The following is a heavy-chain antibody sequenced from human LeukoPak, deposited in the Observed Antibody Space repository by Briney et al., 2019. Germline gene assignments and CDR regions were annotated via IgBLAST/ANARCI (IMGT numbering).Heavy chain of an antibody. V-gene: IGHV4-38-2*02. CDR2: IYHSGST. CDR3: ARGLYCSSTSCPSVAFDI. CDR1: GYSISSGYY. Sequence: SETLSLTCTVSGYSISSGYYWGWIRQPPGKGLEWIGSIYHSGSTYYNPSLKSRATMSVDTSKNQFSLKLSSVTAADTAVYYRARGLYCSSTSCPSVAFDIWGQGTMVTVSS. D-gene: IGHD2-2*01. J-gene: IGHJ3*02.